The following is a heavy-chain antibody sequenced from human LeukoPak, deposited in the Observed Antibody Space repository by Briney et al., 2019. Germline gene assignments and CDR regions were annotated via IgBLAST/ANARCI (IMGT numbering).Heavy chain of an antibody. V-gene: IGHV3-53*01. D-gene: IGHD1-26*01. CDR1: GFTFSSYW. Sequence: GGSLRLSCAASGFTFSSYWMSWVRQAPGKGLEWVSIIYSGGYTYYADSVKGRFTISRDNAKNSLYLQMNSLRAEDTAVYYCARRVGATDIWGQGTMVTVSS. CDR3: ARRVGATDI. CDR2: IYSGGYT. J-gene: IGHJ3*02.